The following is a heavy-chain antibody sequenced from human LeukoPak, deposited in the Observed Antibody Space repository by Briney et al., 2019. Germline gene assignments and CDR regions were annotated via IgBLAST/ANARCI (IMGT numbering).Heavy chain of an antibody. Sequence: GGSLRLSCAAPGFTFSSYSMNWVRQAPGKGLEWVSSISSSSSYIYYADSVKGRFTISRDNAKNSLYLQMNSLRAEDTALYYCAKVSWYYYGSGSLWYFDYWGQGTLVTVSS. D-gene: IGHD3-10*01. CDR3: AKVSWYYYGSGSLWYFDY. CDR1: GFTFSSYS. J-gene: IGHJ4*02. CDR2: ISSSSSYI. V-gene: IGHV3-21*04.